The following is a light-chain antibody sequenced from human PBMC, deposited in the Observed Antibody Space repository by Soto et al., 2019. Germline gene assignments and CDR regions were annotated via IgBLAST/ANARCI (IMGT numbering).Light chain of an antibody. CDR1: QSVSSNF. CDR2: GAS. V-gene: IGKV3-20*01. J-gene: IGKJ2*01. CDR3: QQYGSSPGYT. Sequence: EIVLTQSPDTLSLSPGERATLSCRANQSVSSNFLAWYQQKPGQAPRLLISGASNRATGIPDRFSGSGSGTDFTLTISRLEPEDFAVYYCQQYGSSPGYTFGQGTKLEIK.